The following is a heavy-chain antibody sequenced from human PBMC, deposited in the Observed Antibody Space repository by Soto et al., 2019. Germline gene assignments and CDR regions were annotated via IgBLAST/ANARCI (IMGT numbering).Heavy chain of an antibody. Sequence: SETLSLTCTVSGGSISSYYWSWIRQPPGKGLEWIGYIYYSGSTNYNPSLKSRVTISVDTSKNQISLKLSTVTAADTAVYYSASLCVQYYYGSGSYYYYYYYGMDVWGQGTTVTVSS. J-gene: IGHJ6*02. CDR2: IYYSGST. CDR1: GGSISSYY. V-gene: IGHV4-59*08. D-gene: IGHD3-10*01. CDR3: ASLCVQYYYGSGSYYYYYYYGMDV.